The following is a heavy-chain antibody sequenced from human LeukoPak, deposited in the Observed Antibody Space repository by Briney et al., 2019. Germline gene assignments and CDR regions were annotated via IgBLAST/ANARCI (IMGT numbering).Heavy chain of an antibody. CDR3: AREGMVRGVLMNAFDI. V-gene: IGHV3-53*01. D-gene: IGHD3-10*01. CDR1: GFTFSSYA. CDR2: IYSGGST. Sequence: PGGSLRLSCAASGFTFSSYAMSWVRQAPGKGLEWVSVIYSGGSTYYADSVKGRFTISRDNSKNTLYLQMNSLRAEDTAVYYCAREGMVRGVLMNAFDIWGQGTMVTVSS. J-gene: IGHJ3*02.